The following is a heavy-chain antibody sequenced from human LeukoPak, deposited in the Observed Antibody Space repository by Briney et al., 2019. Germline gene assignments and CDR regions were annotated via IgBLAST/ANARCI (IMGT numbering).Heavy chain of an antibody. J-gene: IGHJ4*02. V-gene: IGHV3-33*06. CDR3: AKDRIVVVPAAPDY. Sequence: GGSLRLSCAASGFTFSSYGMHWVRQAPGKGLEWVAVIWYDGSNKYYADSVKGRFTTSRDNSKNTLYMQMNSLRAEDTAVYYCAKDRIVVVPAAPDYWGQGTLVTVSS. CDR1: GFTFSSYG. D-gene: IGHD2-2*01. CDR2: IWYDGSNK.